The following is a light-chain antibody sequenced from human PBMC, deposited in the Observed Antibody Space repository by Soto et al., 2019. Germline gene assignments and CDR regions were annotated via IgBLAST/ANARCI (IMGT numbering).Light chain of an antibody. V-gene: IGLV2-11*01. CDR2: DVS. CDR1: SGDVGGYNF. CDR3: YSYRGSYTWV. Sequence: QSALTQPRSVSGSPGQSVTISCTATSGDVGGYNFVSWYQQHPGKAPTLMIFDVSQRPSGVPDRFSGSKSGNTASLTISGLQAEDEADYFCYSYRGSYTWVFGGGTKLTVL. J-gene: IGLJ3*02.